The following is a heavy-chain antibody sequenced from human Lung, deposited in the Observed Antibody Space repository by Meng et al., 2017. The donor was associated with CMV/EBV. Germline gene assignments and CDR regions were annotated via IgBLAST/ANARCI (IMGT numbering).Heavy chain of an antibody. CDR2: IYYSGST. Sequence: VQLHESGTGLVKPSQTLSLTCTVSCASISSGDYSWSWIRQPPGKGLEWIGYIYYSGSTSYNPSLKSRVTTSVDTSKNPFSLKLSSVTAADTAVYYCARALDTAMVTFDYWGQGTLVTVSS. J-gene: IGHJ4*02. CDR3: ARALDTAMVTFDY. CDR1: CASISSGDYS. D-gene: IGHD5-18*01. V-gene: IGHV4-30-4*08.